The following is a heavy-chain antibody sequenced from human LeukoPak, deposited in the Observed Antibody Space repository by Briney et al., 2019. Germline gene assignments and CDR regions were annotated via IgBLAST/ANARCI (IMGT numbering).Heavy chain of an antibody. V-gene: IGHV4-61*01. CDR3: AREGIVGATPKYYFDY. CDR1: GYSISSGYY. J-gene: IGHJ4*02. CDR2: IYYSGST. Sequence: PSETLSLTCNVSGYSISSGYYWGWIRQPPGKGLEWIGYIYYSGSTNYNPSLKSRVTISVDTSKNQFSLRLSSVTAADTAVYYCAREGIVGATPKYYFDYWGQGTLVTVSS. D-gene: IGHD1-26*01.